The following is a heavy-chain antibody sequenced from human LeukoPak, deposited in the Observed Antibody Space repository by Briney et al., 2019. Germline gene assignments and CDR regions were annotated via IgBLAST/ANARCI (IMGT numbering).Heavy chain of an antibody. D-gene: IGHD2-15*01. CDR1: GYSISSGYY. CDR3: ARTRRDGSGGFDY. CDR2: IYHSGST. J-gene: IGHJ4*02. V-gene: IGHV4-38-2*02. Sequence: SETLSLTCTVSGYSISSGYYWGWIRQPPGKGLEWIGSIYHSGSTYYNPSLKSRVTISVDTSKNQFSLKLSSVTAADTAVYYCARTRRDGSGGFDYWGQGTLVTVSS.